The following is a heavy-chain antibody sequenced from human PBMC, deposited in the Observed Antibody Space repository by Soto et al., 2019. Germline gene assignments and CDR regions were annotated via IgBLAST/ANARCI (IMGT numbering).Heavy chain of an antibody. CDR1: GYSFSSYV. D-gene: IGHD7-27*01. CDR3: ARVHSGVESL. CDR2: INPGNGNT. J-gene: IGHJ6*01. Sequence: GASVKVSCKASGYSFSSYVIHWMRQAPGQSLEWMGWINPGNGNTKYSPKFQGRLTITRDTFANTVYMELSSLRSEDTAVYYCARVHSGVESLWGQGTTVTVSS. V-gene: IGHV1-3*01.